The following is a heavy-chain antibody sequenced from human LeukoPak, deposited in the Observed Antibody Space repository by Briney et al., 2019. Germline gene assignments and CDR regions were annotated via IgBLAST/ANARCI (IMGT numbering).Heavy chain of an antibody. CDR1: GGSISSYY. Sequence: KPSETLSLACTVSGGSISSYYWSWIRQPAGRGLESIGHISTSGSTNYNPSLKSRVTISVDTSKKQFSLKLSSVTAADTAVYYCARGRPDGSGSYYKFDPWGQGTLVTVSS. CDR2: ISTSGST. D-gene: IGHD3-10*01. J-gene: IGHJ5*02. CDR3: ARGRPDGSGSYYKFDP. V-gene: IGHV4-4*08.